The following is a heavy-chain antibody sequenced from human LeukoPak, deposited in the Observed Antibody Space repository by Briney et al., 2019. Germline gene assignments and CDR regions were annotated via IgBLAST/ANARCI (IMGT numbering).Heavy chain of an antibody. CDR1: GFSLSSHS. CDR2: ISSSSSYI. D-gene: IGHD4-11*01. J-gene: IGHJ3*01. CDR3: VRGLNNYGYVFDF. V-gene: IGHV3-21*01. Sequence: PGGSQRLSCAASGFSLSSHSMNWVRQAPGKGLEWVSSISSSSSYIYYAESVKGRVTVSRDNAKKSLFLQMDSLRAADTAVYYCVRGLNNYGYVFDFWGQGTTVTVSS.